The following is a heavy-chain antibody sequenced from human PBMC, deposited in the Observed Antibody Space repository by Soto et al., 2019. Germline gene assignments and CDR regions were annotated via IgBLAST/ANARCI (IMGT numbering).Heavy chain of an antibody. Sequence: QVQLQESGPGLVKPSQTLSLTCTVSGGSISSGGYYWSWIRQHPGKGLEWIGYIYYSGSTYYNPSLKSRVTXXVXTXXNQFSLKLSSVTAADTAVYYCARSPLIVGATGFDYWGQGTLVTVSS. V-gene: IGHV4-31*03. D-gene: IGHD1-26*01. CDR3: ARSPLIVGATGFDY. J-gene: IGHJ4*02. CDR1: GGSISSGGYY. CDR2: IYYSGST.